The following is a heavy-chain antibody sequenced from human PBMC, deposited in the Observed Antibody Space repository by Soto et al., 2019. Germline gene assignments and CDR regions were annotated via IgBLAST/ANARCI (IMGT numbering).Heavy chain of an antibody. D-gene: IGHD3-10*01. Sequence: QVQLQQWGAGLLKPSETLSLTCAVYGGSFSGYYWSWIRQPPGKGLEWIGEINHSGSTNYNPSLKSRVTISVDTSKSQFSLKLSSVTAADTAVYYCARGGIDYYGSGSYYPSTYMDVWGKGTTVTVAS. CDR1: GGSFSGYY. CDR3: ARGGIDYYGSGSYYPSTYMDV. J-gene: IGHJ6*03. CDR2: INHSGST. V-gene: IGHV4-34*01.